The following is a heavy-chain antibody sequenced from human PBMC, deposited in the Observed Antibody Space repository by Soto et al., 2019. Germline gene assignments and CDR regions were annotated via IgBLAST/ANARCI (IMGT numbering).Heavy chain of an antibody. CDR3: AKDRPDNTVTHPYYYYYYGMDV. Sequence: GGSLRLSCAASGFTFSSYGMHWVRQAPGKGLEWVAVISYDGSNKYYADSVKGRFTISRDNSKNTLYLQMNSLRAEDTAVYYCAKDRPDNTVTHPYYYYYYGMDVWDQGTTVTVSS. V-gene: IGHV3-30*18. D-gene: IGHD4-17*01. J-gene: IGHJ6*02. CDR2: ISYDGSNK. CDR1: GFTFSSYG.